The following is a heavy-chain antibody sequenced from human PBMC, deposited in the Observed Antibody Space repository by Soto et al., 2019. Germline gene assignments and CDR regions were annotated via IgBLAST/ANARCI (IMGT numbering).Heavy chain of an antibody. J-gene: IGHJ6*02. V-gene: IGHV1-69*01. CDR3: ARDIVATIGVSPVGMDV. D-gene: IGHD5-12*01. CDR1: GGTFSSYA. CDR2: IIPIFGTA. Sequence: QVQLVQSGAEVKKPGSSVKVSCKASGGTFSSYAISWVRQAPGQGLEWMGGIIPIFGTANYAQKFQGRVTITADETKSTAYMELSSLRSEDTAVYYCARDIVATIGVSPVGMDVWGQGTTVTVSS.